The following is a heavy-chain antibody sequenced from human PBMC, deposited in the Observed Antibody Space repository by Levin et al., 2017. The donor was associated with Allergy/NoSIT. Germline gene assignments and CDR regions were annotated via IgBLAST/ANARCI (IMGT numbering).Heavy chain of an antibody. CDR2: ISGSGGST. CDR1: GFTFSSYA. J-gene: IGHJ4*02. D-gene: IGHD6-19*01. CDR3: AKDLGRIAVAPRHYFDY. Sequence: PGGSLRLSCAASGFTFSSYAMSWVRQAPGKGLEWVSAISGSGGSTYYADSVKGRFTISRDNSKNTLYLQMNSLRAEDTAVYYCAKDLGRIAVAPRHYFDYWGQGTLVTVSS. V-gene: IGHV3-23*01.